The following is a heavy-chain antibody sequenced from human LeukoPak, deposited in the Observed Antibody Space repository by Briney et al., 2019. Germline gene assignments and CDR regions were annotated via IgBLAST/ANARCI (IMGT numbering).Heavy chain of an antibody. Sequence: SETLSLTCAVSGYSISSGYYWGWIRQPPGKGLEWIGSIYHSGSTYYNPSLKSRVTISLDTSKNQFSLKLSSVIAADTAVYHCARDHCSGGSCYSFPDWYFDLWSRGTLVTVSS. V-gene: IGHV4-38-2*02. CDR3: ARDHCSGGSCYSFPDWYFDL. CDR2: IYHSGST. J-gene: IGHJ2*01. CDR1: GYSISSGYY. D-gene: IGHD2-15*01.